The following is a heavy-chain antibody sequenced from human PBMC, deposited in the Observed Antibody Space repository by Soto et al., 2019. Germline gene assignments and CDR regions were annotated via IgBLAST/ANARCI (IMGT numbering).Heavy chain of an antibody. Sequence: SETLSLTCTLSGHYISHYYWSWIRQSPWNGLEWLGYIYDSGSTSYNSSLRSRVTMSMDTSKTQFSLDLSSVTAADTAVYFCAASYYGILTGHFACDIWGHGTMVTVSS. CDR3: AASYYGILTGHFACDI. D-gene: IGHD3-9*01. V-gene: IGHV4-59*01. CDR2: IYDSGST. CDR1: GHYISHYY. J-gene: IGHJ3*02.